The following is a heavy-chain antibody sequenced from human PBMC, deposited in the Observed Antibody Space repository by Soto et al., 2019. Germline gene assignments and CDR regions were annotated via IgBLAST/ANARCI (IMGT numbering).Heavy chain of an antibody. CDR2: IHYTGST. J-gene: IGHJ6*02. CDR3: ARHGAGSSGGDFYFGMDV. CDR1: GASINTYY. V-gene: IGHV4-59*08. D-gene: IGHD6-13*01. Sequence: QVQLQESGPGLVKPSETLSLNCSVSGASINTYYWSWVRQPPGKGLEWIGYIHYTGSTIYNPSLKGRVTISIATSRTQFSLIVTSATAADTASYYCARHGAGSSGGDFYFGMDVWGRGTTVTVSS.